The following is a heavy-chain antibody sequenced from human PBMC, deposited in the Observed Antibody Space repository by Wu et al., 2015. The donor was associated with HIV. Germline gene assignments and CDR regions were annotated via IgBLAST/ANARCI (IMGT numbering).Heavy chain of an antibody. CDR3: ARELWFGELLRPGWFDP. CDR2: INPNSGGT. V-gene: IGHV1-2*02. Sequence: VQLVQSGAEVKKPGASVKVSCKASGYTFTGYYMHWVRQAPGQGLEWMGWINPNSGGTNYAQKFQGRVTMTRDTSISTAYMELSRLRSDDTAVYYCARELWFGELLRPGWFDPWGQGTLVTVSS. CDR1: GYTFTGYY. J-gene: IGHJ5*02. D-gene: IGHD3-10*01.